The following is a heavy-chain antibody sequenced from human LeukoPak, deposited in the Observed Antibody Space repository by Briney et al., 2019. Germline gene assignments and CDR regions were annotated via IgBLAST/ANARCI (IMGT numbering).Heavy chain of an antibody. D-gene: IGHD3-10*01. CDR1: GGSISSGSFY. Sequence: SETLSLTCTVSGGSISSGSFYWSWIRQPPGKGLEWIGYIYYSGSTNYNPSLKSRVTISVDTSKNQFSLKLSSVTAADTAVYYCASIDYGSGRIGYWGQGTLVTVSS. V-gene: IGHV4-61*01. J-gene: IGHJ4*02. CDR3: ASIDYGSGRIGY. CDR2: IYYSGST.